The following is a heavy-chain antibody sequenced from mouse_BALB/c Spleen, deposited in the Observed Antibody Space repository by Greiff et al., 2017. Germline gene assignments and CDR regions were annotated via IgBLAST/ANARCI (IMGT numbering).Heavy chain of an antibody. Sequence: EVMLVESGGGLVKPGGSLKLSCAASGFAFSSYDMSWVRQTPEKRLEWVAYISSGSSTIYYADTVKGRFTISRDNPKNTLFLQMTSLRSEDTAMYYWAREDDYDDGYYYAMDYWGQGTSVTVSS. V-gene: IGHV5-12-1*01. D-gene: IGHD2-4*01. CDR2: ISSGSSTI. CDR1: GFAFSSYD. CDR3: AREDDYDDGYYYAMDY. J-gene: IGHJ4*01.